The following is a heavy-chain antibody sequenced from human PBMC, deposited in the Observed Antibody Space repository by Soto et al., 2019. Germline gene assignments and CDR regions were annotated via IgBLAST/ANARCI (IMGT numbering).Heavy chain of an antibody. CDR1: GGTFNTYA. V-gene: IGHV1-69*19. CDR2: ISPMFGAA. D-gene: IGHD3-10*01. CDR3: AREVQVHTPAFVY. Sequence: VQLVQSGAEMKKPGSSVKVSCQSSGGTFNTYAMNWVRQAPGQGPEWMGDISPMFGAANYAPKFQGRVTINADESTGTSYMQLSSVASEDTALYFCAREVQVHTPAFVYWGQGTLVTVSS. J-gene: IGHJ4*02.